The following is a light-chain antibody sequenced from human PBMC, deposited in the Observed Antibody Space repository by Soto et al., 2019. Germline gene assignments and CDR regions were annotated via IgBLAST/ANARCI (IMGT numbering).Light chain of an antibody. CDR3: SSYAGSNSWV. Sequence: QSALTQPPSASGSPGQSVTISCTGTSRDVGGYNYVSWYQQHPGKAPKLMIYEVSKWPSGVPDRFSGSKSGNTASLTVSGLQAEDEADYYCSSYAGSNSWVFGGGTKVTVL. CDR2: EVS. V-gene: IGLV2-8*01. J-gene: IGLJ3*02. CDR1: SRDVGGYNY.